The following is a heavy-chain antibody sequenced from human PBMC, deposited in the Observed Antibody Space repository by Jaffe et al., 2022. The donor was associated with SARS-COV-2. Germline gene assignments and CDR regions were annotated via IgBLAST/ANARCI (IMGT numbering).Heavy chain of an antibody. CDR2: MKQDGSEK. CDR1: GFTFRSYW. D-gene: IGHD5-18*01. J-gene: IGHJ2*01. Sequence: EVQLVESGGGLVQPGGPLRLSCAASGFTFRSYWMSWVRQAPGKGLEWVANMKQDGSEKDYVDSVKGRFTISRDNAKSSLYLQMNSLRAEDTAVYYCARESYRGYSYGLIRYFDLWGRGTLVTVSS. V-gene: IGHV3-7*01. CDR3: ARESYRGYSYGLIRYFDL.